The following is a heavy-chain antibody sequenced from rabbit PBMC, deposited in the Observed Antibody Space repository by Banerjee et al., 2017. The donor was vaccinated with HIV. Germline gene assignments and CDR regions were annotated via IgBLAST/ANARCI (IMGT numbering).Heavy chain of an antibody. CDR1: GIDFNSYYY. J-gene: IGHJ3*01. Sequence: QEQLEESGGDLVKPGGTLTLTCTASGIDFNSYYYMCWVRQAPGKGLEWIACIYTSSGSTYYASWAKGRFTISRTSSTTVTLQMTSLTAADTATYFCARGTMVINRLDLWGQGTLVTVS. CDR2: IYTSSGST. V-gene: IGHV1S45*01. D-gene: IGHD2-1*01. CDR3: ARGTMVINRLDL.